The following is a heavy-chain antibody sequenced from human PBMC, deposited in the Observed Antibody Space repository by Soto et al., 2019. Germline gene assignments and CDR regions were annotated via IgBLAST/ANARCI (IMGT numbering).Heavy chain of an antibody. CDR2: ISYDGSNK. D-gene: IGHD2-2*01. V-gene: IGHV3-30-3*01. J-gene: IGHJ4*02. CDR3: ARGPSSLTRFDY. Sequence: VGSLRLSCAASGFTFSSYAMHWVRQAPGKGLEWVAAISYDGSNKYYVDSVKGRFTISRDNSKNTLYLQMNSLRAEDTAVYYCARGPSSLTRFDYWGQGTLVTVSS. CDR1: GFTFSSYA.